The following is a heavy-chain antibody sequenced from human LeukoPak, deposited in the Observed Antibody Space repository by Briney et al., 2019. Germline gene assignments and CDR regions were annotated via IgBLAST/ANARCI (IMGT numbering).Heavy chain of an antibody. V-gene: IGHV3-21*01. Sequence: GGSLRLSCAASGFTFSSYWMNWVRQAPGKGLEWVSSISSSSSYIYYADSVKGRFTISRDNAKNSLYLQMNSLRAEDTAVYYCAREWEWELLDYWGQGTLVTVSS. D-gene: IGHD1-26*01. J-gene: IGHJ4*02. CDR3: AREWEWELLDY. CDR1: GFTFSSYW. CDR2: ISSSSSYI.